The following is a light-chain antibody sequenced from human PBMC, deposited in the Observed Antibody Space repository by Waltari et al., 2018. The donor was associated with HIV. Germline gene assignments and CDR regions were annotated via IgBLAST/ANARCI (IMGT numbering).Light chain of an antibody. CDR3: SSYAGADTWV. V-gene: IGLV2-23*01. Sequence: QSALTQPASVSGSPGQSITISCSGNSRDVGSYNLVSWFQQHPGKVPKLIIYEGSKRPSGVSDRFSGSKSVRTASLTVSGLQAEDEADYYCSSYAGADTWVFGGGTKLTVL. CDR1: SRDVGSYNL. J-gene: IGLJ3*02. CDR2: EGS.